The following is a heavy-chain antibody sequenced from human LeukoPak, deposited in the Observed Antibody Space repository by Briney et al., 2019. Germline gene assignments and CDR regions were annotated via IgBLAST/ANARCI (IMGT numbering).Heavy chain of an antibody. D-gene: IGHD3-9*01. CDR3: ARHLSFDGWFDP. CDR1: GYSIRSGYY. J-gene: IGHJ5*02. Sequence: PSETLSLTCTVSGYSIRSGYYWGWIRQPPGKGLEWIGSIYHSGSIYHKPSLKSRVTISVDTSKNQLSLKLSSVTAADTAVYYCARHLSFDGWFDPWGQGTLVTVSS. CDR2: IYHSGSI. V-gene: IGHV4-38-2*02.